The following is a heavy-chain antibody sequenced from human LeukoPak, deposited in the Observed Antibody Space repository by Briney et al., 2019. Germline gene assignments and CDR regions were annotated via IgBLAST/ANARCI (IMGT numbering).Heavy chain of an antibody. CDR1: GGSISSYH. V-gene: IGHV4-59*01. D-gene: IGHD2-15*01. CDR2: IYFSGST. Sequence: SATLSLTCTVSGGSISSYHWSWLRKPPGKGLKRLGYIYFSGSTNYNPSLKSRVTISVDTSKIQFSLKLSSVTAADTAVYYCAREYCSGGSCYSDYWGQGTLVTVSS. CDR3: AREYCSGGSCYSDY. J-gene: IGHJ4*02.